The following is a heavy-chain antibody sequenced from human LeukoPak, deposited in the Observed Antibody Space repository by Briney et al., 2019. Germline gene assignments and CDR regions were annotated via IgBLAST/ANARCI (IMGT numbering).Heavy chain of an antibody. CDR1: GLTFDNAW. CDR2: IKSKNVGETT. CDR3: TTGPGNSGY. D-gene: IGHD4-23*01. Sequence: PGGSLRLSCVVSGLTFDNAWMSWVRQAPGEGLDWVGRIKSKNVGETTEYAAPVQGRFTISRDDSKNTVYLQMSSLKTEDTAVYYCTTGPGNSGYWGQGTLVTVSS. J-gene: IGHJ4*02. V-gene: IGHV3-15*01.